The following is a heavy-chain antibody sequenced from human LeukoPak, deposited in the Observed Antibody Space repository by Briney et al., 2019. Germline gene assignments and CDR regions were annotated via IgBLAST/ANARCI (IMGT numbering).Heavy chain of an antibody. V-gene: IGHV3-11*04. CDR1: GFTFSDYY. CDR3: ARETDSTLFDY. CDR2: ISSSGSTI. J-gene: IGHJ4*02. D-gene: IGHD2-2*01. Sequence: GGSLRLPCAASGFTFSDYYMSWIRQAPGKGLEWVSYISSSGSTIYYADSVKGRFTISRDNAKNSLYLQMNSLRAEDTAVYYCARETDSTLFDYWGQGTLVIVSS.